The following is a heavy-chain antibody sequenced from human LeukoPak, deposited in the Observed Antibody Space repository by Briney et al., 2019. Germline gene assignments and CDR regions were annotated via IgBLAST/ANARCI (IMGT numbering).Heavy chain of an antibody. CDR1: GFTFSSYE. CDR3: AISRSD. V-gene: IGHV3-7*01. CDR2: IKQSGNEK. J-gene: IGHJ4*02. Sequence: GGSLRLSCVVSGFTFSSYEMNWVRQGPGKGLEWVASIKQSGNEKNYVDSVKGRFTISRDNAKNTLYLQMNSLSAEDTAVYYCAISRSDWGQGTLVTVPS.